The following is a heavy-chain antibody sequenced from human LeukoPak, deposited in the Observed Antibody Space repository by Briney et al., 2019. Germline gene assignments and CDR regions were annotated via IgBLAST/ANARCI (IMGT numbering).Heavy chain of an antibody. CDR1: GGTFSSYA. CDR2: IIPIFGTA. Sequence: SVKVSCKASGGTFSSYAISWVRQAPGQGLEWMGGIIPIFGTANYAQKFQGRVTITADESTSTAYMELSSLRSEDTAVYYCARLNIAGYSSGWSNFDYWGQGTLVTVSS. D-gene: IGHD6-19*01. V-gene: IGHV1-69*01. J-gene: IGHJ4*02. CDR3: ARLNIAGYSSGWSNFDY.